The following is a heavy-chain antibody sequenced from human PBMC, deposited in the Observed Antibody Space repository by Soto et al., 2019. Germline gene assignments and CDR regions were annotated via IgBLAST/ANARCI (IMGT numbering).Heavy chain of an antibody. CDR3: ARYPLVFGVVIIYYYGMDV. V-gene: IGHV4-34*01. CDR2: INHSGST. Sequence: SETLSLTCAVYGGSFSGYYWSWIRQPPGKGLEWIGEINHSGSTNYNPSLKSRVTISVDTSKNQFSLKLSFVTAADTAVYYCARYPLVFGVVIIYYYGMDVWGQGTTVTVSS. CDR1: GGSFSGYY. J-gene: IGHJ6*02. D-gene: IGHD3-3*01.